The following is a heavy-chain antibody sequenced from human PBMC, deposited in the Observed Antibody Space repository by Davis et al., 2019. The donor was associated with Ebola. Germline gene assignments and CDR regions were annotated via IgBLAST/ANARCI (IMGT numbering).Heavy chain of an antibody. Sequence: ASVKVSCKASGYTFTNYYMHWVRQAPGQGLEWMGWISAYNGNTNYAQKLQGRVTMTTDTSTSTAYMELRSLRSDDTAVYYCARDSGVGAIDYWGQGTLVTVSS. CDR3: ARDSGVGAIDY. V-gene: IGHV1-18*04. J-gene: IGHJ4*02. CDR2: ISAYNGNT. CDR1: GYTFTNYY. D-gene: IGHD1-26*01.